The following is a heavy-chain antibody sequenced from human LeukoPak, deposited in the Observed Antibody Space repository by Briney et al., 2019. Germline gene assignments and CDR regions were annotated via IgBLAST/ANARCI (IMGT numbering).Heavy chain of an antibody. J-gene: IGHJ4*02. CDR2: IIPIFGTA. V-gene: IGHV1-69*06. Sequence: SVKVSCKASGGTFSSYAISWVRQAPGQGLEWMGGIIPIFGTANYAQKFQGRVTITADKSTSTAYMELSSLRSEDTAVYYCARGKISYSSGWYYYFDYWGQGTLVTVS. CDR1: GGTFSSYA. D-gene: IGHD6-19*01. CDR3: ARGKISYSSGWYYYFDY.